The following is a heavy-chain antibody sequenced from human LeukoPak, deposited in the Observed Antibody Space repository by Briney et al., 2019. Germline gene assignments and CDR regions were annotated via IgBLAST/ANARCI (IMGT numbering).Heavy chain of an antibody. D-gene: IGHD6-19*01. J-gene: IGHJ4*02. CDR1: GYTFTSYG. CDR3: ARDFYGSGWYTFDY. CDR2: ISAYNGNT. Sequence: ASVKVSCKASGYTFTSYGISWVRQAPGQGLEWMGWISAYNGNTNYAQKLQGRVTMTTDTSTSTAYMELRSLRSDDTAVYYCARDFYGSGWYTFDYWGQGTLVTVSS. V-gene: IGHV1-18*01.